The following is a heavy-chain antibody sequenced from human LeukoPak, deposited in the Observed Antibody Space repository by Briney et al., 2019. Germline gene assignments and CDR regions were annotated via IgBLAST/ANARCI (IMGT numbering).Heavy chain of an antibody. CDR2: LSKDGTSP. V-gene: IGHV3-74*01. CDR3: ARGSGIDY. CDR1: GFTFSNYW. D-gene: IGHD3-10*01. J-gene: IGHJ4*02. Sequence: GGSLRLSCAASGFTFSNYWMHWVRQAPGKGLVWVSRLSKDGTSPDYADAVKGRFTISRDNAKNSLYLQMNSLRAEDTAVYYCARGSGIDYWGQGTLVTVSS.